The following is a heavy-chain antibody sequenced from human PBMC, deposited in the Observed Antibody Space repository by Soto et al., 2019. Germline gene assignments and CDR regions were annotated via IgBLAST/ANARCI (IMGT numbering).Heavy chain of an antibody. CDR3: ARVKDYYDSSGEGV. Sequence: QVQLQESGPGLVKPSQTLSLTCTVSSGSISSGDYYWSWIRQPPGKGLEWIGYIYYSGSTYYNPSLKSRVIISVDTSKNQFSLKLSSVTAADTAVYYCARVKDYYDSSGEGVWGQGTLVTVSS. CDR2: IYYSGST. CDR1: SGSISSGDYY. J-gene: IGHJ4*02. V-gene: IGHV4-30-4*01. D-gene: IGHD3-22*01.